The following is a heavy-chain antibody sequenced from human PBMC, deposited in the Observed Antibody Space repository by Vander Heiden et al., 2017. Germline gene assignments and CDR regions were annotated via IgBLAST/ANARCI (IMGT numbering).Heavy chain of an antibody. J-gene: IGHJ6*02. CDR3: AKGVSVSYYYYYGMDV. V-gene: IGHV3-9*01. Sequence: EVQLVESGGGLVQPGRSLRLSCAASGFPFDDYAMHWVRQAPGKGLEWVSGISWNSGNIGYADSVKGRFTISRDNAKNSLYLQMNSLRAEDTALYYCAKGVSVSYYYYYGMDVWGQGTTVTVSS. CDR2: ISWNSGNI. CDR1: GFPFDDYA. D-gene: IGHD1-26*01.